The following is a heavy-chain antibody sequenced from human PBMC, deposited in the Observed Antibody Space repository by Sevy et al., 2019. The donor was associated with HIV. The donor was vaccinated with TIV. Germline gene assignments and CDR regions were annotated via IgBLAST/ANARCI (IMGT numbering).Heavy chain of an antibody. CDR3: AEVSPSYYYGVGA. J-gene: IGHJ6*02. Sequence: SETLSLTCAVSGDSVSSGYWSWIRQPPGKGLEWIGYFYYSGRTNYHPSLKSRVTISVDTSKNQFSLKLTSVTAADTAVYYCAEVSPSYYYGVGAWGQGTTVTVSS. CDR1: GDSVSSGY. V-gene: IGHV4-59*02. CDR2: FYYSGRT.